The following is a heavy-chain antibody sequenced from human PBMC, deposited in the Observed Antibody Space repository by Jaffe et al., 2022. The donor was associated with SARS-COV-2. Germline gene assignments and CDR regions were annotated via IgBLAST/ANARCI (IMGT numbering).Heavy chain of an antibody. J-gene: IGHJ4*02. CDR1: GYSFTSYW. CDR2: IDPSDSYT. Sequence: EVQLVQSGAEVKKPGESLRISCKGSGYSFTSYWISWVRQMPGKGLEWMGRIDPSDSYTNYSPSFQGHVTISADKSISTAYLQWSSLKASDTAMYYCASRYITMVRGVIITDDYWGQGTLVTVSS. CDR3: ASRYITMVRGVIITDDY. V-gene: IGHV5-10-1*03. D-gene: IGHD3-10*01.